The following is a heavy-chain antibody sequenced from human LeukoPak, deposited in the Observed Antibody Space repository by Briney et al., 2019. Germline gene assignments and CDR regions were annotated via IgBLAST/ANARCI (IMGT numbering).Heavy chain of an antibody. CDR2: INNDGTST. D-gene: IGHD3-22*01. CDR3: AREAPEYYDSSGRNFDP. V-gene: IGHV3-74*01. CDR1: GFTFSSSW. J-gene: IGHJ5*02. Sequence: GGSLRLPCAASGFTFSSSWMHWVRQGPGEGLVWVSRINNDGTSTSYADSVKGRFTISRDNSKNTLYLQMNSLRAEDTAVYYCAREAPEYYDSSGRNFDPWGQGTLVTVSS.